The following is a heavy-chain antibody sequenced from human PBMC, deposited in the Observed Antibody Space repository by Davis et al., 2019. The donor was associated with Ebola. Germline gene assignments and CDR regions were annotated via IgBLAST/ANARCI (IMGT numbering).Heavy chain of an antibody. V-gene: IGHV3-7*03. CDR1: GFTFSSYW. CDR3: ARAVVNFDY. Sequence: GESLKISCAAFGFTFSSYWMSWVRQAPGKGLEWVANIKQDGSEKYYVDSVKGRFTISRDNAKNSLYLQMNSLRAEDTAVYYCARAVVNFDYWGQGTLVTVSS. CDR2: IKQDGSEK. J-gene: IGHJ4*02.